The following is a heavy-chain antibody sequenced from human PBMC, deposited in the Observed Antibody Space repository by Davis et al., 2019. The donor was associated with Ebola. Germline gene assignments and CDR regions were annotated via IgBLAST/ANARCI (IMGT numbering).Heavy chain of an antibody. CDR2: ISYDGSNK. J-gene: IGHJ4*02. Sequence: GGSLRLSCAASGFTFSSYGMHWVRQAPGKGLEWVAVISYDGSNKYYADSVKGRFTISRDNSKNTLYLQMNSLRAEDTAVYYCAKVFLPLRGLDYWGQGTLVTVSS. CDR3: AKVFLPLRGLDY. V-gene: IGHV3-30*18. CDR1: GFTFSSYG. D-gene: IGHD2-21*01.